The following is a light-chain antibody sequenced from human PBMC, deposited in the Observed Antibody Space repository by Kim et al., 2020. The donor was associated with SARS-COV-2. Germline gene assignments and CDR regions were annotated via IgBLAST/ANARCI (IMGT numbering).Light chain of an antibody. Sequence: VAPGGTAKITCGGKNIGRKSVHWYQQKPGQAPVLVISYDTDRPSGIPERFSGSNSGNTATLTISRVEAGDEADYYGQVWDDGSVIFGGGTQLTVL. CDR3: QVWDDGSVI. CDR2: YDT. V-gene: IGLV3-21*04. J-gene: IGLJ2*01. CDR1: NIGRKS.